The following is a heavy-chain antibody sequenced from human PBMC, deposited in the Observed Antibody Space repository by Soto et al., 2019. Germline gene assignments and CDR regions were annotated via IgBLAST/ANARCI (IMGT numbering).Heavy chain of an antibody. V-gene: IGHV4-39*01. CDR3: ARQRTSVVTQAYFDV. Sequence: SETRSRTRTVTGDSIHSRSSSWGWIRHTRGKGLEWIGSIYYSGRTYNNPSLRSRVSMSIDTSKDQFSLKLKSVTAADKALYFCARQRTSVVTQAYFDVWGPGSLVTGSS. D-gene: IGHD2-21*02. J-gene: IGHJ4*02. CDR2: IYYSGRT. CDR1: GDSIHSRSSS.